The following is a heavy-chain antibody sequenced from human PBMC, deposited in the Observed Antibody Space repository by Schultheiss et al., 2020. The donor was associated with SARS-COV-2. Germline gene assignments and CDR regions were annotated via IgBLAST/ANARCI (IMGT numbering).Heavy chain of an antibody. V-gene: IGHV3-11*06. CDR1: GFTVSSNY. CDR2: ISSSSSYT. Sequence: GGSLRLSCAASGFTVSSNYMSWVRQAPGKGLEWVSYISSSSSYTNYADSVKGRFTISRDNAKNSLYLQMNSLRAEDTAVYYCARAGLYTYGHHYFDFWGQGTLVTVSS. D-gene: IGHD3-16*01. J-gene: IGHJ4*02. CDR3: ARAGLYTYGHHYFDF.